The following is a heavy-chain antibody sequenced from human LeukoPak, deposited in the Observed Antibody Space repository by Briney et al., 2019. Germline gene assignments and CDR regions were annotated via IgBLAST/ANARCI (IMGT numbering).Heavy chain of an antibody. J-gene: IGHJ2*01. CDR3: ARADLEWYLDL. CDR2: IRQDGSEI. CDR1: GFMFNAYW. V-gene: IGHV3-7*01. Sequence: GGSLRLSCTGSGFMFNAYWMSWVRKAPGMGLEWVGKIRQDGSEIFYVDSVRGRFTISRDNAKNSVYLQLNSLRAEDTAVYYCARADLEWYLDLWGRGTLVTVSS.